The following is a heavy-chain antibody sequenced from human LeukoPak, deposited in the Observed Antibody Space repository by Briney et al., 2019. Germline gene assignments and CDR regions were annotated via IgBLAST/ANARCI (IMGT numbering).Heavy chain of an antibody. Sequence: GGSLRLSCAASGFTFSDYYMSWIRQAPGKGLEWVSYISSSGSTIYYADSVKGRFTISRDNAKNSLYLQMNSLRAEDTALYYCAKEGIGYCSGGSCYPGAFDYWGQGTLVTVSS. CDR1: GFTFSDYY. CDR3: AKEGIGYCSGGSCYPGAFDY. J-gene: IGHJ4*02. D-gene: IGHD2-15*01. V-gene: IGHV3-11*01. CDR2: ISSSGSTI.